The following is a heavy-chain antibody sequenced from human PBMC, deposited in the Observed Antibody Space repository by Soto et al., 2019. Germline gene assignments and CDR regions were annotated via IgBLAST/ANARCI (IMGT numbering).Heavy chain of an antibody. Sequence: EVQLVESGGGLVQPVGSLRLSCVASGFTFNYYWMHWVRQAPGKGLMWVSRLQTDGSHPDYADSVKGRFTIYRDNAKNTLYLQMNNLRSGDTAVYYYARGGDTDYWGQGTLVTVSS. J-gene: IGHJ4*02. CDR2: LQTDGSHP. V-gene: IGHV3-74*01. CDR1: GFTFNYYW. CDR3: ARGGDTDY. D-gene: IGHD2-21*02.